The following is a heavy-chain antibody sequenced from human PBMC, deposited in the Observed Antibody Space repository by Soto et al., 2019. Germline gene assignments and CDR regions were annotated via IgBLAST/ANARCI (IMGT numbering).Heavy chain of an antibody. CDR1: NTSISSSNW. D-gene: IGHD3-9*01. CDR2: IYHTGRT. CDR3: VRAEPHYETFTGSSLGRAFDT. V-gene: IGHV4-4*02. J-gene: IGHJ3*02. Sequence: QVQLQESGPSLVKPSGTLSLTCVITNTSISSSNWWSWFRQAPGKVLEWSGDIYHTGRTNYAPSLTVHFSMSIDKSHNLFCLRLTSLTAADAAVYYCVRAEPHYETFTGSSLGRAFDTWGEGTMVTLSS.